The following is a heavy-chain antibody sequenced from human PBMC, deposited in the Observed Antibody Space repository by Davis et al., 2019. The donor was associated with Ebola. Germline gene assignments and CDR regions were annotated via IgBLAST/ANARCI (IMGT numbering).Heavy chain of an antibody. J-gene: IGHJ4*02. V-gene: IGHV3-21*04. CDR1: GFIFNSFS. Sequence: GESLKISCATSGFIFNSFSMNWVRQAPGKGLEWVSSVSGSSRSMNYADSVTGRFTISRDYSKNSVDLQMNSLRVEDTAVYYCTSNRYGLVAVGDWGQGTLVAVSS. D-gene: IGHD5-18*01. CDR2: VSGSSRSM. CDR3: TSNRYGLVAVGD.